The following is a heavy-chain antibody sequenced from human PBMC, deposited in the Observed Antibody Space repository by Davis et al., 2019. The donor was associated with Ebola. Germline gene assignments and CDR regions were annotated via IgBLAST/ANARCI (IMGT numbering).Heavy chain of an antibody. CDR2: IYYSGSS. Sequence: PSETLSLTCTVSGGSISSYYWSWIRQPPGKGLEWIGYIYYSGSSYYNPSLSSRVTISVDTSKSQFSLKVNSVSAADTAVYFCARGLRDGYNSYYLDYWGQGSLVTVSS. D-gene: IGHD5-24*01. J-gene: IGHJ4*02. CDR3: ARGLRDGYNSYYLDY. V-gene: IGHV4-59*01. CDR1: GGSISSYY.